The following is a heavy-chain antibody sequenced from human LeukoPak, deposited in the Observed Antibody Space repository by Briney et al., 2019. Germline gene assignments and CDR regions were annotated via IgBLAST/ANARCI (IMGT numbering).Heavy chain of an antibody. V-gene: IGHV3-7*01. CDR1: GFAVSAKY. CDR2: IKPDGSDK. Sequence: PGGSLRLSCAASGFAVSAKYMTWVRQAPGKGLEWVANIKPDGSDKAYVDSVKGRFTISRDNTKNSLYLQMSSLRAEDTAVYYCARAMTWGQGTLVTVSS. J-gene: IGHJ5*02. CDR3: ARAMT.